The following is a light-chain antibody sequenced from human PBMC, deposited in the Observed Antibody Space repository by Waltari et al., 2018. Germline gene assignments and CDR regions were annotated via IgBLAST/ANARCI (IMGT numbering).Light chain of an antibody. Sequence: DIVMTQSPDSLAVSLGERAPLNCKSSQSLSYSSNNKNYLAWYQQRPGQPPKLLIYWTSTRESGVPDRFSGSGSGTDFTLTISSLQAEDVAVYYCQQYYSTPYTCGQGTKLEIK. CDR2: WTS. V-gene: IGKV4-1*01. CDR1: QSLSYSSNNKNY. J-gene: IGKJ2*01. CDR3: QQYYSTPYT.